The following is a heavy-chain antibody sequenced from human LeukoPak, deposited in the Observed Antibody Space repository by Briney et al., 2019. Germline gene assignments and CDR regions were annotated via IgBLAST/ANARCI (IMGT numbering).Heavy chain of an antibody. Sequence: GGSLRLSCAASGFTFSSYGMHWVRQAPGKGLEWVAVISYDGSNKYYADSVKGRFTISRDNSKNTLYLQMNSLRAEDTAVYYCAKDLLGWLVSPSALDYWGQGTLVTVSS. CDR1: GFTFSSYG. CDR3: AKDLLGWLVSPSALDY. V-gene: IGHV3-30*18. CDR2: ISYDGSNK. J-gene: IGHJ4*02. D-gene: IGHD6-19*01.